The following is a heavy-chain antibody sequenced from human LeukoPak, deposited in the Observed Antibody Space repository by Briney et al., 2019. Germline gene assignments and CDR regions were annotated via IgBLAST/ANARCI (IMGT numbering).Heavy chain of an antibody. V-gene: IGHV1-8*03. J-gene: IGHJ6*03. CDR1: GYTFTSYD. CDR2: MNPNSGNT. D-gene: IGHD4-11*01. Sequence: ASVKVSCKASGYTFTSYDINWVRQATGQGLEWMGWMNPNSGNTGHAQKFQGRVTITRNTSISTAYMELSSLRSEDTAVYYCALTTSYYYYYMDVWGKGTTVTVSS. CDR3: ALTTSYYYYYMDV.